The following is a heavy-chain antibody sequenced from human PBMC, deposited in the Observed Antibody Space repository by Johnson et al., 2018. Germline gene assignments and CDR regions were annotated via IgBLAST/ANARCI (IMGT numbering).Heavy chain of an antibody. CDR2: IRPDGSEK. D-gene: IGHD3-9*01. J-gene: IGHJ3*01. CDR3: ARRPLTSARTAFDL. Sequence: VQLVQSGGGLVRPGESLTLSCTASGFTFTNHWMVWVRQAPGKGLEWVANIRPDGSEKYYVASLSGRVTLSRDNAKNSLYLQMNSLTVEDTGVYYCARRPLTSARTAFDLWGQGTMVTVSS. CDR1: GFTFTNHW. V-gene: IGHV3-7*01.